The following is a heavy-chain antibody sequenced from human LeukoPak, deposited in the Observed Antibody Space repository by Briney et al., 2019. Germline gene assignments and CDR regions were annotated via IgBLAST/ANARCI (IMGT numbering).Heavy chain of an antibody. CDR2: MNPNSGNT. CDR3: AREQGLWFGELSVWFAP. D-gene: IGHD3-10*01. J-gene: IGHJ5*02. Sequence: GASVKVSCKASGYTFTSYGISWVRQATGQGLEWMGWMNPNSGNTGYAQKFQGRVTMTRNTSISTAYMELSSLRSEDTAVYYCAREQGLWFGELSVWFAPWGQGTLVTVSS. V-gene: IGHV1-8*02. CDR1: GYTFTSYG.